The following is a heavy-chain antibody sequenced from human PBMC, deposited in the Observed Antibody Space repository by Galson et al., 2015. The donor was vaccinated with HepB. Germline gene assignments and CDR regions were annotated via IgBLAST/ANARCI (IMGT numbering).Heavy chain of an antibody. CDR3: AKALNAFDM. CDR2: INAGNGNT. CDR1: GYSFTNYA. Sequence: SVKVSCKAPGYSFTNYAIHWVRQAPGQRLEWMGWINAGNGNTKYSQKLQDRVTITRDTSASTAYMELSSLRFEDTAMYYCAKALNAFDMWGQGTMVTVSS. V-gene: IGHV1-3*01. J-gene: IGHJ3*02.